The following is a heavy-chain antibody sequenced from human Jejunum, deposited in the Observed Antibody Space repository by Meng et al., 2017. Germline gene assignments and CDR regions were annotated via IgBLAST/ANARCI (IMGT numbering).Heavy chain of an antibody. CDR1: GFTFDDYA. V-gene: IGHV3-9*01. Sequence: LKISCAASGFTFDDYAMHWVRPAPGKGLEWVSGITWNSGNIGYADSVKGRFTISRDNAKNSLYLQMNSLRAEDTAFYYCANLWGGNYPSDYWGQGTRVTVSS. CDR3: ANLWGGNYPSDY. CDR2: ITWNSGNI. J-gene: IGHJ4*02. D-gene: IGHD4-11*01.